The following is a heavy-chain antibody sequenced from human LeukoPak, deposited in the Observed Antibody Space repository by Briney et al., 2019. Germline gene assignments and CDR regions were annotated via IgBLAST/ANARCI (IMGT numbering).Heavy chain of an antibody. V-gene: IGHV4-38-2*01. D-gene: IGHD6-6*01. Sequence: SETLSLTRAVSGYSISSGYYWGWIRQPPGKGLEWIGSIYHSGSTYYNPSLKSRVTISVDTSKNQFSLKLSSVTAADTAVYYCATEGIAARSWFDPWGQGTLVTVSS. CDR2: IYHSGST. J-gene: IGHJ5*02. CDR1: GYSISSGYY. CDR3: ATEGIAARSWFDP.